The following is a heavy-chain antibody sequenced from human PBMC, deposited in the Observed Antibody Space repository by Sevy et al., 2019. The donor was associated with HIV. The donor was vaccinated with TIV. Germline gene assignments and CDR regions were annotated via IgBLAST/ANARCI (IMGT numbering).Heavy chain of an antibody. CDR1: GFTFSTYS. D-gene: IGHD5-12*01. CDR2: ISRSSTYI. V-gene: IGHV3-21*01. Sequence: GGSLRLSCATSGFTFSTYSMNWVRQAPGKGLEWVSSISRSSTYIYYPDSVKGRFTLSRDNARNSLYLQMNSLRVDDTAVYYCARDSGYTGYDWGQGTLVTVSS. CDR3: ARDSGYTGYD. J-gene: IGHJ4*02.